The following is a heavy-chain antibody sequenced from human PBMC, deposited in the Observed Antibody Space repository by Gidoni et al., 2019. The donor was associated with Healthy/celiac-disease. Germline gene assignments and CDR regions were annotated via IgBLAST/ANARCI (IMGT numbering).Heavy chain of an antibody. Sequence: QLQLQESGPGLVKPSETLSLTCTVSGGSISSSSYYWAWIRQPPGKGLEWIGSIYYSGSTYYNPSLKSRVTISVDTSKNQFSLKLSSVTAADTAVYYCARLWPLRYPFDYWGQGTLVTVSS. V-gene: IGHV4-39*01. CDR3: ARLWPLRYPFDY. CDR1: GGSISSSSYY. D-gene: IGHD1-1*01. J-gene: IGHJ4*02. CDR2: IYYSGST.